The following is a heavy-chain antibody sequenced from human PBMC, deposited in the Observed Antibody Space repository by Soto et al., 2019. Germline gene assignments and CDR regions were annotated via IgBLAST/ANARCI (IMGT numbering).Heavy chain of an antibody. J-gene: IGHJ4*02. CDR3: AKSVQQWLGPYY. V-gene: IGHV3-23*01. CDR1: GFTISSYA. CDR2: ISGSGGST. Sequence: AGALSLSCAASGFTISSYAMSWVRQAPGKGLEWVSAISGSGGSTYYADSVKGRFTISRDNSKNTLYLQMNSLRAEDTAVYYCAKSVQQWLGPYYWGQGTLVTVSS. D-gene: IGHD6-19*01.